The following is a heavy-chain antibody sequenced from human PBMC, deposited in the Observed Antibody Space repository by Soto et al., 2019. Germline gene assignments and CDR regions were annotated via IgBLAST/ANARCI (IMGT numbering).Heavy chain of an antibody. V-gene: IGHV3-48*02. CDR3: ARDQSPHYYDFWSGYPWNAYYFDY. CDR2: ISSSSSTI. D-gene: IGHD3-3*01. Sequence: PGGSLRLSCAASGFAFSSYSMNWVRQAPGKGLEWVSYISSSSSTIYYADSVKGRFTISRDNAKNSLYLQMNSLRDEDTAVYYCARDQSPHYYDFWSGYPWNAYYFDYWGQGTLVTVSS. CDR1: GFAFSSYS. J-gene: IGHJ4*02.